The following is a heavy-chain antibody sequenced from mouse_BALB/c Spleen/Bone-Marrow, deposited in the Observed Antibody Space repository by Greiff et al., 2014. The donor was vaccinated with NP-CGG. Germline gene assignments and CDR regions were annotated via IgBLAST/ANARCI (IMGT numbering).Heavy chain of an antibody. CDR3: ARYGGRSYDGFAY. D-gene: IGHD2-12*01. CDR2: INPSTGYT. V-gene: IGHV1-7*01. CDR1: GYTFTIYW. J-gene: IGHJ3*01. Sequence: VQLVESGAELAKPGASVKMSCKASGYTFTIYWMQWVKQRPGQGLEWIGYINPSTGYTEYNQKFKDKATLTADKSSSTAYMQLSSLTAEDSAVYYCARYGGRSYDGFAYWGQGTLVTVSA.